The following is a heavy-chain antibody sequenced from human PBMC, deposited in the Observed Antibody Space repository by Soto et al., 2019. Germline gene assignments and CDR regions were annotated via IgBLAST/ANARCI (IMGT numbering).Heavy chain of an antibody. CDR1: GFTFSSYS. Sequence: PGGSLRLSCAASGFTFSSYSMNWVRQAPGKGLEWVSSISSSSSYIYYADSVKGRFTISRDNAKNSLYLQMNSLRAEDTAVYYCARVNSPSSKYYFDYWGQGTLVTVSS. CDR3: ARVNSPSSKYYFDY. V-gene: IGHV3-21*01. D-gene: IGHD6-6*01. CDR2: ISSSSSYI. J-gene: IGHJ4*02.